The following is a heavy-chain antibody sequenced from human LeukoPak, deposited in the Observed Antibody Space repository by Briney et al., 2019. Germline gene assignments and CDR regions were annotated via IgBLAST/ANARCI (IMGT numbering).Heavy chain of an antibody. V-gene: IGHV1-46*01. J-gene: IGHJ5*02. D-gene: IGHD2-21*01. Sequence: GSVKVSCKASGYTFINNWMHWVRQAPGQGLEWVGLINPTGTTTLYAPKFQGRVTLTRDMSTSTDYMELRNLKSEDTAIYYCARDNSAGEIAWWFDPWGQGTLVTVSS. CDR1: GYTFINNW. CDR2: INPTGTTT. CDR3: ARDNSAGEIAWWFDP.